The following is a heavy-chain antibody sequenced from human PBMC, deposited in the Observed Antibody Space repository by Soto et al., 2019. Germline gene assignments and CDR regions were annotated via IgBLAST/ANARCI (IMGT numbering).Heavy chain of an antibody. J-gene: IGHJ6*02. CDR2: FIPIFGTA. CDR3: ARDLRLVTTRRQYYDYCMDV. CDR1: GGTFSSYA. V-gene: IGHV1-69*01. D-gene: IGHD4-17*01. Sequence: QVQLVQSGAEVKKPGSSVKVSCKASGGTFSSYAISWVRQAPGQGLEWMGGFIPIFGTANYAQKFQGRVTITADEYTSTAYMELSSLRSEDTAVYYWARDLRLVTTRRQYYDYCMDVWGQGTTVTV.